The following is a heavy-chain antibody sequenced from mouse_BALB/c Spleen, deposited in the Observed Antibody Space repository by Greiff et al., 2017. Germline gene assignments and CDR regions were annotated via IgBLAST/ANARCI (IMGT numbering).Heavy chain of an antibody. Sequence: QVQLKQSGPGLVAPSQSLSITCTVSGFSLTSYGVHWVRQPPGKGLEWLGVIWAGGSTNYNSALMSRLSISKDNSKSQVFLKMNSLQTDDTAMYYCARDYYGYVDAMDYWGQGTSVTVSS. CDR3: ARDYYGYVDAMDY. J-gene: IGHJ4*01. D-gene: IGHD1-2*01. V-gene: IGHV2-9*02. CDR1: GFSLTSYG. CDR2: IWAGGST.